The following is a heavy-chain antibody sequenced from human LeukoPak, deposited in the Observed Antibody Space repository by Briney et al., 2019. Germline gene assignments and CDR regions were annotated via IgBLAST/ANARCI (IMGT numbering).Heavy chain of an antibody. J-gene: IGHJ4*02. D-gene: IGHD1-14*01. CDR3: AKSLSSSGIIKAGLEY. V-gene: IGHV3-48*03. CDR2: ISSSSSDI. Sequence: GGSLRLSCAASGFSFSTYEMNWVRQAPGKGLEWFSYISSSSSDIHYADSVKGRFTISRDNSKNTLYLQMNSLRAEDTAAYHCAKSLSSSGIIKAGLEYWGQGMLVTVSS. CDR1: GFSFSTYE.